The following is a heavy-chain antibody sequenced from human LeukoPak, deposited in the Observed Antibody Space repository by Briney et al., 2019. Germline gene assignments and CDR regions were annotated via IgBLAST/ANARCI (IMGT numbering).Heavy chain of an antibody. CDR1: GYTFTSYY. V-gene: IGHV1-46*01. D-gene: IGHD2-15*01. CDR3: ARGGVVVAAVGAFDI. J-gene: IGHJ3*02. CDR2: INPSGGST. Sequence: GASVKVSCKASGYTFTSYYMHWVRQAPGQGLEWMGIINPSGGSTSYAQKFQGRVTMTRDMSTSTVYMELSSLRSEDTAVYYCARGGVVVAAVGAFDIWGQGTMVTVSS.